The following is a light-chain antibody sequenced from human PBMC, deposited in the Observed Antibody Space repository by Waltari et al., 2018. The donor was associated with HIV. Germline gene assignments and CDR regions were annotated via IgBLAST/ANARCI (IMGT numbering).Light chain of an antibody. J-gene: IGKJ2*01. CDR1: QTVNNNF. CDR2: GAS. CDR3: QYFTSTPTYT. Sequence: EVVLTQSPGTLSLSPGERVSLSCRANQTVNNNFLTWYQQKPGQAPRLLIYGASNRATDIPDRFSGFESGTDFTLFISTLDPEDSALYFCQYFTSTPTYTFGQGTKLEIK. V-gene: IGKV3-20*01.